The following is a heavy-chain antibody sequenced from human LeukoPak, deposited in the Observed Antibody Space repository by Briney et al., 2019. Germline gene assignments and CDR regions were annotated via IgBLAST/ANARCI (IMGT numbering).Heavy chain of an antibody. D-gene: IGHD2-21*02. CDR2: IYYGRTT. J-gene: IGHJ3*02. CDR3: ASGYCGGDCPYHAFDI. CDR1: GGSISSYY. Sequence: PSATLSLTCTVSGGSISSYYWSWIWQPPGGGLEWIGYIYYGRTTNYNPSLKSRVAISVDKSKNQFSLKLSSVTAADMAVYYCASGYCGGDCPYHAFDIWGQGTMVTVSS. V-gene: IGHV4-59*13.